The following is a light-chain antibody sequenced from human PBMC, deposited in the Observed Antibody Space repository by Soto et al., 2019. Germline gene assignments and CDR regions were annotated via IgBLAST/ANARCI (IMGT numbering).Light chain of an antibody. CDR2: EVS. CDR1: TSGIGSNNL. Sequence: QSVLTQPASVSGSPGQSITIPCTGATSGIGSNNLVSWYQQHPGKAPKLIIYEVSKRPSGVSNRFSGSKSGNTASLTISGLQPEDEADYYCCSYANSKTLYVFATGTKLTVL. V-gene: IGLV2-23*02. CDR3: CSYANSKTLYV. J-gene: IGLJ1*01.